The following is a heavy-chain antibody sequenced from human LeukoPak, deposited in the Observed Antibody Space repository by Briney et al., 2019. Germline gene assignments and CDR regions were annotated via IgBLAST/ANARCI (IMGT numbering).Heavy chain of an antibody. Sequence: SQTLSLTCTVSGGSISSGDYYWSWIRQPPGKGLEWIGYIYYSGSTYYNPSLKSRVTISVDTSKNQFSLKLSSVTAADTAVYYCARIYCSSTSCYDGGWFDPWGQGTLVTASS. D-gene: IGHD2-2*01. J-gene: IGHJ5*02. CDR2: IYYSGST. V-gene: IGHV4-30-4*01. CDR1: GGSISSGDYY. CDR3: ARIYCSSTSCYDGGWFDP.